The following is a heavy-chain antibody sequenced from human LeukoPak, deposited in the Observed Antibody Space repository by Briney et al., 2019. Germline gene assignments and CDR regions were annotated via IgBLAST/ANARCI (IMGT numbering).Heavy chain of an antibody. CDR1: GFIFSSYS. CDR2: ISSSSSYI. J-gene: IGHJ3*02. V-gene: IGHV3-21*01. Sequence: GGSLRLSCAASGFIFSSYSMNWVRQAPGKGLEWVSSISSSSSYIYYADSVKGRFTISRDNAKNSLYLQMNSLRAEDTAVYYCARGSRSPESFDIWGQGTMVTVSS. D-gene: IGHD1-26*01. CDR3: ARGSRSPESFDI.